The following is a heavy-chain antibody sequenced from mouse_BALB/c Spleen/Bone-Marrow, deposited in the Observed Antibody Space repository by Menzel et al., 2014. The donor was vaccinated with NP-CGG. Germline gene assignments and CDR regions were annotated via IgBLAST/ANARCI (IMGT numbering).Heavy chain of an antibody. CDR1: GFTFNTYA. J-gene: IGHJ4*01. CDR2: IRSKSNNYAT. V-gene: IGHV10-1*02. CDR3: VRXMDY. Sequence: DVHLVESGGGLVQPKGSLKPSCAASGFTFNTYAMNWVRQAPGKGLEWVARIRSKSNNYATYYADSVKDRFTISRDDSQSMLYLQMNNLXXXXXXMXXCVRXMDYWGQGTSVTVSS.